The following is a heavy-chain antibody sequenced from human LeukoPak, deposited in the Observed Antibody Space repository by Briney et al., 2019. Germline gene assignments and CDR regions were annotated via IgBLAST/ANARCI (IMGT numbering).Heavy chain of an antibody. J-gene: IGHJ4*02. CDR2: IIPIFGTA. CDR3: ARDLARGSDDYVWGSYRIFDY. V-gene: IGHV1-69*01. D-gene: IGHD3-16*02. CDR1: GGTFSSYA. Sequence: SVTVSCKASGGTFSSYAISWVRQAPGQGLEWMGGIIPIFGTANYAQKFQGRVTITADESTSTAYMELSSLRSEDTAVYYCARDLARGSDDYVWGSYRIFDYWGQGTLVTVSS.